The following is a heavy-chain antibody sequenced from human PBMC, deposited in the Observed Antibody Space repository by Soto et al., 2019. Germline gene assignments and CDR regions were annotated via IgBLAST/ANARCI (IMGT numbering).Heavy chain of an antibody. CDR3: ATSTISLRRYYGMDV. CDR1: GGSISDYY. J-gene: IGHJ6*02. Sequence: PSETLSLTCTVSGGSISDYYWNWIRQPPGKGLEWIGNIYYRGSTNYNPSLKSRVTISVDTSNNQFSLKLNSVTAADTAVYYCATSTISLRRYYGMDVWGQGTTVTVSS. D-gene: IGHD2-2*01. V-gene: IGHV4-59*01. CDR2: IYYRGST.